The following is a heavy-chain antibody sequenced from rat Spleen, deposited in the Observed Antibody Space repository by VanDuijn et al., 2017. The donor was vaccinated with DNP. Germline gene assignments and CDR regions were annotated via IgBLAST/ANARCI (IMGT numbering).Heavy chain of an antibody. CDR1: GFIFSNYW. D-gene: IGHD1-1*01. Sequence: EVQLVESGGGPVQPGRSLKLSCVASGFIFSNYWMTWIRQAPGKGLEWVASITNTGGSTYYPDSVKGRFTISRDNAKSTLYLQMNSLRSEDTATYYCARQTHYYSGSDYWGQGVMVTVSS. J-gene: IGHJ2*01. CDR3: ARQTHYYSGSDY. V-gene: IGHV5-31*01. CDR2: ITNTGGST.